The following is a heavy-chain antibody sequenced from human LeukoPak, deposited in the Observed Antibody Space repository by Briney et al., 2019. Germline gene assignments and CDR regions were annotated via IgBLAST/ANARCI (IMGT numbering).Heavy chain of an antibody. V-gene: IGHV3-30*02. CDR3: AKDGRDIVVVVAATPNYFDY. J-gene: IGHJ4*02. D-gene: IGHD2-15*01. CDR1: GFTFSSYW. CDR2: IRYDGSNK. Sequence: GGSLRLSCAASGFTFSSYWMSWVRQAPGKGLEWVAFIRYDGSNKYYADSVKGRFTISRDNSKNTLYLQMNSLRAEDTAVYYCAKDGRDIVVVVAATPNYFDYWGQGTLVTVSS.